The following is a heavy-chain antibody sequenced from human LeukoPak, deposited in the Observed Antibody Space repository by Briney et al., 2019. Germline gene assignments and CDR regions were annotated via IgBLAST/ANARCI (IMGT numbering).Heavy chain of an antibody. V-gene: IGHV3-49*03. CDR2: IRSKAYGGTT. D-gene: IGHD3-22*01. CDR1: GFTFSSYS. CDR3: TREAMYYYDSSGYYLNPPLGWFDP. Sequence: GGSLRLSCAASGFTFSSYSMNWFRQAPGKGLEWVGFIRSKAYGGTTEYAPSVKGRFTISRDDSKSIAYLQMNNLKTEDTAVYYCTREAMYYYDSSGYYLNPPLGWFDPWGQGTLVTVSS. J-gene: IGHJ5*02.